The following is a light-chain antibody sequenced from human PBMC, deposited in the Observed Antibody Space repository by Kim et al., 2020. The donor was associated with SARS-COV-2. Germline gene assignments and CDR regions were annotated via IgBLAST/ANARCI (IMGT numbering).Light chain of an antibody. CDR1: SSNIGSNT. V-gene: IGLV1-44*01. Sequence: GQRVSISGSGSSSNIGSNTVNWYQQRPGTAPKLLIYSNNQRPSGVPDRFSGSKSGTSASLAISGLQSEDEADYYCAAWDDSLNGWVFGGGTQLTVL. CDR2: SNN. CDR3: AAWDDSLNGWV. J-gene: IGLJ3*02.